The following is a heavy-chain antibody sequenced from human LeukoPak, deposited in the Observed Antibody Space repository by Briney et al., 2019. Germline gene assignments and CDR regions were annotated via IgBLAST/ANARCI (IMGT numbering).Heavy chain of an antibody. CDR2: IYSGHTT. CDR3: AAKNIVVLTASLHYRLHP. D-gene: IGHD2-21*02. CDR1: VFTFISYA. V-gene: IGHV3-66*01. J-gene: IGHJ5*02. Sequence: PGRSLRLSCAASVFTFISYAMHWVRQAPGKGREWVSVIYSGHTTYYADPVQGKFPISRENSHQRLYLQMNSPRAEHTDVYYCAAKNIVVLTASLHYRLHPWAQGPLVPVSS.